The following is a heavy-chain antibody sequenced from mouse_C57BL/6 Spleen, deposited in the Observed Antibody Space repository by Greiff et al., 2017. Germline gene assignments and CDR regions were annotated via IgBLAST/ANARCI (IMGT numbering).Heavy chain of an antibody. CDR1: GYTFTSYW. J-gene: IGHJ4*01. CDR2: IHPNSGST. Sequence: QVHVKQPGAELVKPGASVKLSCKASGYTFTSYWMHWVKQRPGQGLEWIGMIHPNSGSTNYNEKFKSKATLTVDKSSSTAYMRLSSLTSEDSAVYYCASRGGSSPHYYAMDYWGQGTSVTVSS. CDR3: ASRGGSSPHYYAMDY. D-gene: IGHD1-1*01. V-gene: IGHV1-64*01.